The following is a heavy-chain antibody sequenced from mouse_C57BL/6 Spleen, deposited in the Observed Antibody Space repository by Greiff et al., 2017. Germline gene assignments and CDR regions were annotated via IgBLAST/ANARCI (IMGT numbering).Heavy chain of an antibody. V-gene: IGHV1-85*01. CDR3: AKAAQAGYFDY. J-gene: IGHJ2*01. CDR2: IYPRDGST. D-gene: IGHD3-2*02. CDR1: GYTFTSYD. Sequence: VQLQQSGPELVKPGASVKLSCKASGYTFTSYDINWVKQRPGPGLEWIGWIYPRDGSTKYNEKFKGKATLTVDTSSSTAYMELHSLTSEDSAVYFCAKAAQAGYFDYWGQGTTLTVSS.